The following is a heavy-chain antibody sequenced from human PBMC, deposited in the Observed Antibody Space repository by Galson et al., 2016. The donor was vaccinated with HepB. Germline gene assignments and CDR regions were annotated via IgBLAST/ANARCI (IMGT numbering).Heavy chain of an antibody. CDR3: ARDAGGPFDL. D-gene: IGHD3-16*01. J-gene: IGHJ2*01. V-gene: IGHV4-59*01. CDR2: IYYSGST. Sequence: EPLSLTCTVSGGSISPYYWSWIRQPPGKGLEWIGCIYYSGSTNYNPSLRSRVTVSFDTSKNQLSLKLNSVAAADTAVYYCARDAGGPFDLWGRGTLVTVSS. CDR1: GGSISPYY.